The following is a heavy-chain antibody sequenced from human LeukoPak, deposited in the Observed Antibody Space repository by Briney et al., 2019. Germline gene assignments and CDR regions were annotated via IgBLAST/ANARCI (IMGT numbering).Heavy chain of an antibody. J-gene: IGHJ4*02. V-gene: IGHV1-2*02. CDR2: INPNSGTT. Sequence: ASVKVSCKTSGYTFTGYYIHWVRQAPGQGLEWKGWINPNSGTTNSAQNFQGRVTLTRDTSISTAYMELRRLTSGDTAVYYCARTILSNYFNYPLEIWGQGTLVTVSS. CDR3: ARTILSNYFNYPLEI. D-gene: IGHD3-9*01. CDR1: GYTFTGYY.